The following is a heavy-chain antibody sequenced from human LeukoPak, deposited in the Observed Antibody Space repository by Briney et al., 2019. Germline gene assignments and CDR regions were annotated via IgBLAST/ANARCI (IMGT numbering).Heavy chain of an antibody. V-gene: IGHV3-7*01. D-gene: IGHD6-19*01. CDR1: GFTFSSYW. CDR2: IKQDGSEK. Sequence: GGSLTLSCAASGFTFSSYWMSWVRQPPGKGLEWVANIKQDGSEKYYVDSVKGRFTISRDNAKNSLYLQMNSMRADDTAVYYCARDGEVYSSGWCVFQHWGQGTLVTVSS. CDR3: ARDGEVYSSGWCVFQH. J-gene: IGHJ1*01.